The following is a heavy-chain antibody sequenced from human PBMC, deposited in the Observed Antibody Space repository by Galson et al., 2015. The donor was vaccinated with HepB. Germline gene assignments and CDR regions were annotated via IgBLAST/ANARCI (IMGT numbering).Heavy chain of an antibody. CDR2: IHSNGSGI. J-gene: IGHJ4*02. CDR3: ARERDSEHYRTADD. CDR1: GFTFSGHW. Sequence: SLRLSCAASGFTFSGHWMHWVRQAPGKGLLWIPRIHSNGSGIVYADSVKGRFTVSRDNAESTLYLQMNSLRVEDAAVYYCARERDSEHYRTADDWGQGTLVTVSS. V-gene: IGHV3-74*01. D-gene: IGHD1-26*01.